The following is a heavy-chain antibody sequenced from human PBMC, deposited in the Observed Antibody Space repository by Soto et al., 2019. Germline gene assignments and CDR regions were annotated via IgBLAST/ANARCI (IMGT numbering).Heavy chain of an antibody. D-gene: IGHD4-4*01. J-gene: IGHJ6*02. Sequence: ASVKVSCKASGYTFTGYYMHWVRQAPGQGLEWMGWINPNSGGTNYAQKFQGRVTMTRDTSISTAYMELSRLRSDDTAVYYCAKDNGAYSNYGVYYYYGMDVWGQGTTVTVSS. V-gene: IGHV1-2*02. CDR2: INPNSGGT. CDR1: GYTFTGYY. CDR3: AKDNGAYSNYGVYYYYGMDV.